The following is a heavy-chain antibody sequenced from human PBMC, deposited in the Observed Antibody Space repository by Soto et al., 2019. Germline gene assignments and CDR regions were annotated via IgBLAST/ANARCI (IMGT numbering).Heavy chain of an antibody. J-gene: IGHJ5*02. CDR1: GFTFSDYY. CDR2: ITISGGIV. CDR3: ARAKKNWFDP. Sequence: QVQLVESGGGLVKPGGSLRISCAASGFTFSDYYMHWVRQAPGKGLEWVSYITISGGIVHYADSVKGRFTISRDNAKNSLYLQMNSLRGEDTAVYYCARAKKNWFDPWGQGTLVTVSS. V-gene: IGHV3-11*01.